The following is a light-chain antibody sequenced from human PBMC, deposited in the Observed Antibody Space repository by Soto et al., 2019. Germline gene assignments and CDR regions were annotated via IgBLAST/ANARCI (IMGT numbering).Light chain of an antibody. CDR1: QNVNNN. Sequence: EIVMTQSPATLSSSPGEGATLSCKAGQNVNNNFSWYQQRTGQPPRLLINDASTRATGISAWFSGSGYGTEFTLTISSLQAEDFAVYFCQHGRNCPLTFGGGTKVEIK. CDR3: QHGRNCPLT. CDR2: DAS. J-gene: IGKJ4*01. V-gene: IGKV3-15*01.